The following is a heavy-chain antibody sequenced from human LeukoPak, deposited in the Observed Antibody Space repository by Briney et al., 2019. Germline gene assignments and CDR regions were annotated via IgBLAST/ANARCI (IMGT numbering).Heavy chain of an antibody. J-gene: IGHJ4*02. Sequence: PSGTLSLTCAVSGGSISSSNWWSWVRQPPGKGLEWIGEIYHSGSTNYNPSLKSRVTISVDKSKNQFSLKLSSVAAADTAVYYCASRRAYYDILTGYYRGFDYWGQGTLVTVSS. V-gene: IGHV4-4*02. CDR1: GGSISSSNW. CDR2: IYHSGST. CDR3: ASRRAYYDILTGYYRGFDY. D-gene: IGHD3-9*01.